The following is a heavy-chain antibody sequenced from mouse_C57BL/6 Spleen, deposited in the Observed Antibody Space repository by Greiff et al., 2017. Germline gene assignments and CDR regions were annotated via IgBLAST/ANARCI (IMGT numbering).Heavy chain of an antibody. J-gene: IGHJ3*01. CDR2: INYDGSST. CDR3: AREYYGSSYGFAY. CDR1: GFTFSDYY. V-gene: IGHV5-16*01. Sequence: EVKLVESEGGLVQPGSSMKLSCTASGFTFSDYYMAWVRQVPEKGLEWVANINYDGSSTYYLDSLKSRFIISRDNAKNILYLQMSSLKSEDTATYYCAREYYGSSYGFAYWGQGTLVTVSA. D-gene: IGHD1-1*01.